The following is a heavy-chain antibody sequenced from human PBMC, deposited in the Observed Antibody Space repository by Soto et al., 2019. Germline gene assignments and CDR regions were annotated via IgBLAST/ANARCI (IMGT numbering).Heavy chain of an antibody. D-gene: IGHD6-13*01. V-gene: IGHV4-34*01. J-gene: IGHJ4*02. CDR3: ARTYSSSWSPFEY. CDR1: GGSFSGYY. CDR2: INQSGST. Sequence: QVQLQQWGAGLLKPPETLSLTCAVYGGSFSGYYWSWIRQPPGKGLEWIGEINQSGSTNYNPSLKSRVTISVDTSKNQFSLKLSSVTAADTAVHYCARTYSSSWSPFEYWGQGTLVTVSS.